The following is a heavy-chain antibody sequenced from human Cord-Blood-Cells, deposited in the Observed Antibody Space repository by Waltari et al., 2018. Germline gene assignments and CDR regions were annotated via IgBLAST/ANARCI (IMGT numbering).Heavy chain of an antibody. CDR1: GFTVSSNY. D-gene: IGHD5-12*01. CDR3: ARDRSGYDGGMP. V-gene: IGHV3-53*01. CDR2: IYSGGST. J-gene: IGHJ4*02. Sequence: RLSCAASGFTVSSNYMSWVRQAPGKGLEWVSVIYSGGSTYYADSAKGRFTISRDNSKNTLYLQMNSLRAEDTAVYYYARDRSGYDGGMPWGQGTLVTVSS.